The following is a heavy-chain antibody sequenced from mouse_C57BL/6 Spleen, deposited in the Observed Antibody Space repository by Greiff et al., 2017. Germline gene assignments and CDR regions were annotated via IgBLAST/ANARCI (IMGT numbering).Heavy chain of an antibody. CDR2: IWRGGST. Sequence: VQLQQSGPGLVQPSQSLSITCTVSGFSLTSYGVHWVRQSPGKGLEWLGVIWRGGSTDYNAAFISRLSISKDNSKSQVFFKMNSLQADDTAIYYCAKIAWDWYFDVWGTGTTVTVSS. CDR1: GFSLTSYG. V-gene: IGHV2-4*01. D-gene: IGHD4-1*01. J-gene: IGHJ1*03. CDR3: AKIAWDWYFDV.